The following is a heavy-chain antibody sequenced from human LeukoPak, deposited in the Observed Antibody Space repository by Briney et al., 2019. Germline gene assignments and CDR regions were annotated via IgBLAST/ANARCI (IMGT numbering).Heavy chain of an antibody. D-gene: IGHD6-19*01. CDR3: AGSIAVAGTLVGAFDI. CDR2: IVPIFGTA. Sequence: ASVKVSCKASGGTFSSYAISWVRQAPGQGLEWMGGIVPIFGTANYAQKFQGRVTITADKSTSTAYMELSSLRSEDTAVYYCAGSIAVAGTLVGAFDIWGQGTMVTVSS. CDR1: GGTFSSYA. V-gene: IGHV1-69*06. J-gene: IGHJ3*02.